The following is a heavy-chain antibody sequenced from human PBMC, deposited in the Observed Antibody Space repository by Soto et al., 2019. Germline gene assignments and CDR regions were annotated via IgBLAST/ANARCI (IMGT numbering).Heavy chain of an antibody. V-gene: IGHV1-69*13. CDR2: INPMLGAA. J-gene: IGHJ5*02. CDR1: GGSFSSLV. CDR3: AGGPAQFDP. D-gene: IGHD2-2*01. Sequence: SVKVSCKASGGSFSSLVISWLRQAPGQGPEWMGGINPMLGAANFAQKFQDRVTITADESTTTAYMELSSLRSEDTAVYYRAGGPAQFDPWDQGTLVTGAS.